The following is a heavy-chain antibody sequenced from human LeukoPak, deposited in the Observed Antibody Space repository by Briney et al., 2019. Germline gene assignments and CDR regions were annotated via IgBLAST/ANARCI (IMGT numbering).Heavy chain of an antibody. CDR3: ARDRDCSGGSCYGY. Sequence: PGGSLRLSCAASGFTVSSNYMSWVRQAQPKGLEWVSVIYSGGSTYYADSVKGRFTISRDNSTNTLYLQMNSLRAEDTAVYYCARDRDCSGGSCYGYWGQGTLVTVSS. CDR2: IYSGGST. CDR1: GFTVSSNY. D-gene: IGHD2-15*01. J-gene: IGHJ4*02. V-gene: IGHV3-66*01.